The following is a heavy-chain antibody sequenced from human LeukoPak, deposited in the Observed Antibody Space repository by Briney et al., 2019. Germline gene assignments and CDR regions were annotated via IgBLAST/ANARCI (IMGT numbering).Heavy chain of an antibody. CDR2: ISSGGSSK. V-gene: IGHV3-30*03. CDR1: RFTFSSYG. J-gene: IGHJ6*03. Sequence: PGGSLRLSCAASRFTFSSYGMNWVRQAPGKGLEWVAVISSGGSSKYYAESVKGRFTISRDNSKSTLYVEMKSLRVEETSVYSLGRDRPSTVFGVADYYYMDVWGKGTTVTVSS. CDR3: GRDRPSTVFGVADYYYMDV. D-gene: IGHD3-3*01.